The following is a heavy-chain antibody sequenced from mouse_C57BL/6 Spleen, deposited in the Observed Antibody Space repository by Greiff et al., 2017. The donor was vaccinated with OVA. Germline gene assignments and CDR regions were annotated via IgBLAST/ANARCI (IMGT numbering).Heavy chain of an antibody. CDR1: GYTFTSYW. D-gene: IGHD1-1*01. V-gene: IGHV1-55*01. Sequence: QVQLQQPGAELVKPGASVKMSCKASGYTFTSYWITWVKQRPGQGLEWIGDIYPGSGSTNYNEKFKSKATLTVDTSSSTAYMQLSSLTSEDSAVYYCARWGDYGSSYGAWFAYWGQGTLVTVSA. CDR2: IYPGSGST. J-gene: IGHJ3*01. CDR3: ARWGDYGSSYGAWFAY.